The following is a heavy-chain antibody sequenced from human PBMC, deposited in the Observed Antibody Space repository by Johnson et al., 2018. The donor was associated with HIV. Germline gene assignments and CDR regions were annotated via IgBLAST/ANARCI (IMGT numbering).Heavy chain of an antibody. D-gene: IGHD3-22*01. J-gene: IGHJ3*02. V-gene: IGHV3-15*01. CDR3: TTAKWLLGAFDI. Sequence: VQLVESGGGVVQPGRSLRLSCAASGFTFSSYGMHWVRQAPGKGLEWVGRIKRKTDGGTTDYAAPVKGRFTISRDDSKNTLYLQMNSLKTEDTAVYYCTTAKWLLGAFDIWGQGTMVTVSS. CDR2: IKRKTDGGTT. CDR1: GFTFSSYG.